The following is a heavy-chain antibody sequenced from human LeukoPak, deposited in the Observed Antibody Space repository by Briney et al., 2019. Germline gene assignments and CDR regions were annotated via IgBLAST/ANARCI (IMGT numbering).Heavy chain of an antibody. D-gene: IGHD2-15*01. Sequence: GGSLRLSCAASGFTFSSYWVSWVRQAPGKGLEWVANIKQDGSEKYYVDSVKGRFTISRDNAKNSLYLQMNSLRAEDTAVYYCASWLCSGGSCPRVGDVWGKGTTVTVSS. J-gene: IGHJ6*04. V-gene: IGHV3-7*01. CDR1: GFTFSSYW. CDR2: IKQDGSEK. CDR3: ASWLCSGGSCPRVGDV.